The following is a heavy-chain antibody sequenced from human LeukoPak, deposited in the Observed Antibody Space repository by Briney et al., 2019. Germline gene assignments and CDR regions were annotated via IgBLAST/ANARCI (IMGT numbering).Heavy chain of an antibody. Sequence: PSETLSLTCTVSGGSISSSSYYWGWIRQPPGTGLEWIGSIYYSGSTYYNPSLKSRVTISVDTSKNQFSLKLSSVTAADTAVYYCARVVVVAAAYYYYMDVWGKGTTVTISS. CDR1: GGSISSSSYY. J-gene: IGHJ6*03. V-gene: IGHV4-39*07. CDR3: ARVVVVAAAYYYYMDV. CDR2: IYYSGST. D-gene: IGHD2-15*01.